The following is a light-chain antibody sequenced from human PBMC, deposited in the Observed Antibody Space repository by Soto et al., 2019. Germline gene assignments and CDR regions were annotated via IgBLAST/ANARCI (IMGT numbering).Light chain of an antibody. CDR1: QSISSW. Sequence: DIQMTQSPSTLSASVGDRVTITCRASQSISSWLAWYQQKPGKAPKLLIYDASSLESGVPSRFSGSGSGTEFTLIISSLQPDDFATYYCQQFARTFGQGTKVEIK. J-gene: IGKJ1*01. V-gene: IGKV1-5*01. CDR3: QQFART. CDR2: DAS.